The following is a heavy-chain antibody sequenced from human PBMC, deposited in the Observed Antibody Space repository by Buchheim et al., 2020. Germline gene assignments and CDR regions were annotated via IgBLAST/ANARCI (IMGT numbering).Heavy chain of an antibody. Sequence: QVQLVQSGAEVKKPGASVKVSCKASGYTFTSYAMHWVRQAPGQRLEWMGWINAGNGNTKYSQKFQGRVTITRDTSASTAYMELSSLRSEDTAVYYCARTSMGYCSSTSCYAFDYWGQGTL. V-gene: IGHV1-3*01. J-gene: IGHJ4*02. CDR1: GYTFTSYA. CDR2: INAGNGNT. CDR3: ARTSMGYCSSTSCYAFDY. D-gene: IGHD2-2*01.